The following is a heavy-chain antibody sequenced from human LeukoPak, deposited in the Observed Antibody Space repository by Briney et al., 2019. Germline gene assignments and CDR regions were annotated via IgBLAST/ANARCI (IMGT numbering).Heavy chain of an antibody. J-gene: IGHJ4*02. CDR2: ISSSGSTI. CDR1: GFTFSDYY. V-gene: IGHV3-11*01. D-gene: IGHD3-22*01. CDR3: ARDRYYYDSSGYYSASWDY. Sequence: GGSLRLSCAASGFTFSDYYMSWIRQAPGKGLEWVPYISSSGSTIYYADSVKGRFTISRDNAKNSLYLQMNSLRAEDTAVYYCARDRYYYDSSGYYSASWDYWGQGTLVTVSS.